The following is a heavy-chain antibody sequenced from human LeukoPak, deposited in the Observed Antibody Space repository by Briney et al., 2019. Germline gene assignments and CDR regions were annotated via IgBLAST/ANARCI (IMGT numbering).Heavy chain of an antibody. CDR3: ARDRTYYGSGYLGWFDP. V-gene: IGHV1-69*13. Sequence: ASVKVSCKASGGTFSSYAISWVRQAPGQRLEWTGGIIPIFGTANYAQKFQGRVTITADESTSTAYMELSSLRSEDTAVYYCARDRTYYGSGYLGWFDPWGQGTLVTVSS. CDR2: IIPIFGTA. J-gene: IGHJ5*02. CDR1: GGTFSSYA. D-gene: IGHD3-10*01.